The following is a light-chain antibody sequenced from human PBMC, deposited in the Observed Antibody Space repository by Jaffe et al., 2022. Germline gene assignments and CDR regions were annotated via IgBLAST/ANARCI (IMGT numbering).Light chain of an antibody. V-gene: IGLV2-8*01. CDR2: EVI. Sequence: QSALTQPPSTSGSPGQSVTISCTGTSSDVGGYNYVSWYQQHPGKAPKLMIYEVIQRPSGVPDRFSGSKSGNTASLTVSGLQAEDEADYYCSSYAGSSTFVVFGGGTKLTVL. CDR1: SSDVGGYNY. J-gene: IGLJ2*01. CDR3: SSYAGSSTFVV.